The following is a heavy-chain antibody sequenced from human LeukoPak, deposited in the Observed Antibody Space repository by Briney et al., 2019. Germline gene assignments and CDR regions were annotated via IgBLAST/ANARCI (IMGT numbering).Heavy chain of an antibody. D-gene: IGHD3-9*01. CDR1: GFTFSSYA. CDR2: IRGSGGGT. J-gene: IGHJ4*02. CDR3: AKGTTYYDILTGYGYPYYFDY. Sequence: PGGSLRLSCAASGFTFSSYAMIWVRQAPGKGLEWVSAIRGSGGGTYYADSVKGRFTISRDNSKNTLYVQMNSLRAEDTATYYCAKGTTYYDILTGYGYPYYFDYWGQGTLVTVSS. V-gene: IGHV3-23*01.